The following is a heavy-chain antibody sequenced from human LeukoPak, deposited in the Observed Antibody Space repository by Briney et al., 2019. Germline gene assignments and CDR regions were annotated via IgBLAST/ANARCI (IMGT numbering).Heavy chain of an antibody. J-gene: IGHJ5*02. V-gene: IGHV3-33*06. CDR3: AKGAQRGFDYSNSLEH. Sequence: GTSLRLSCEASGFTFSHFGMHWVRQAPGKGLEWVAVIWSDATNQYYADSVKGRFTISRDNFKRTVSLEMNSLRGEDTAVYYCAKGAQRGFDYSNSLEHWGQGSLGIVSS. D-gene: IGHD4-11*01. CDR2: IWSDATNQ. CDR1: GFTFSHFG.